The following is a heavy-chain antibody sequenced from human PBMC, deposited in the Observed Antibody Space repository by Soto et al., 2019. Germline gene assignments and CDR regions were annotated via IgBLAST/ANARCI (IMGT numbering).Heavy chain of an antibody. D-gene: IGHD1-26*01. CDR3: AKDRSSGRDHFDY. CDR1: GFTFSDFA. CDR2: ISSNGNYI. J-gene: IGHJ4*02. Sequence: GGSLRLSCRASGFTFSDFAMSWVRQAPGKGLEWVSSISSNGNYIYYADSMKGRFTISRDNAENTLYLQMNSLRAEDTAVYYCAKDRSSGRDHFDYWGQGTLVTVSS. V-gene: IGHV3-21*04.